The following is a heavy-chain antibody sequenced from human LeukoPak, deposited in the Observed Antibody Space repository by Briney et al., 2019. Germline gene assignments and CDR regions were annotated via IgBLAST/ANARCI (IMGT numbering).Heavy chain of an antibody. V-gene: IGHV3-21*01. CDR2: ISSSSSYI. CDR1: GFTFSSFT. J-gene: IGHJ4*02. CDR3: ARDSFPLDY. Sequence: PGGSLRLSCAASGFTFSSFTMNWVRQAPGKGLEWVSSISSSSSYIYSADSVKGRFTISRDNARNSLYLRMNSLRAEDTAVYYCARDSFPLDYWGQGTLVTVSS. D-gene: IGHD2/OR15-2a*01.